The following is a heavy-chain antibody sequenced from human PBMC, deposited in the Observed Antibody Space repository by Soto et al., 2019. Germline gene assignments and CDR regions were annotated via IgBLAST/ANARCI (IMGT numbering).Heavy chain of an antibody. V-gene: IGHV3-23*01. J-gene: IGHJ4*02. Sequence: GGSLRLSCAASGFTFSSYAMSWVRQAPGKGLEWVSGISGSGGITYYADSVKGRFTISRDNTKNSLYLQMDSLRDEDTALYYCARRGESWNYVDYWGQGTLVTVSS. CDR2: ISGSGGIT. CDR1: GFTFSSYA. D-gene: IGHD1-7*01. CDR3: ARRGESWNYVDY.